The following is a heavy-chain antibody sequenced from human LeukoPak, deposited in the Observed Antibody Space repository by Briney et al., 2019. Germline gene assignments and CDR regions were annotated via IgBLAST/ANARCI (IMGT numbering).Heavy chain of an antibody. Sequence: EASVKVSCKASGGTFSSYAISWVRQAPGQRLEWMGGIIPIFGTANYARKFQGRVTITTDESTSTAYMELSSLRSEDTAVYYCARGPYYYDSSGYYYFDYWGQGTLVTVSS. V-gene: IGHV1-69*05. CDR2: IIPIFGTA. J-gene: IGHJ4*02. D-gene: IGHD3-22*01. CDR1: GGTFSSYA. CDR3: ARGPYYYDSSGYYYFDY.